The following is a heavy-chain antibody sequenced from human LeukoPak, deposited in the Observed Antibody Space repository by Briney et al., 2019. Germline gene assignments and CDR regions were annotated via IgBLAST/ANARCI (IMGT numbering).Heavy chain of an antibody. J-gene: IGHJ4*02. Sequence: PGGSLRLSCVASGFTFSNAWMSWVRQAPGKGLEWVGRMKSKTDGGATDYAAPVKGRFTISRDDSKNTLCLQMSSLKTEDTAVYYCTTERGSASWYEYYFDYWGQGTLVTVSS. CDR2: MKSKTDGGAT. D-gene: IGHD6-13*01. V-gene: IGHV3-15*01. CDR3: TTERGSASWYEYYFDY. CDR1: GFTFSNAW.